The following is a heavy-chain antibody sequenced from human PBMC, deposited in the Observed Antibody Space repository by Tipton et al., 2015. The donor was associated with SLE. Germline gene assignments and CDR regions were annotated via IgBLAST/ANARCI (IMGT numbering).Heavy chain of an antibody. J-gene: IGHJ4*02. CDR2: LNWNGGST. V-gene: IGHV3-20*04. CDR1: GFTYDDYG. CDR3: ARDLSVGTTTSGFDY. D-gene: IGHD1-26*01. Sequence: SLRLSCAASGFTYDDYGMSWVRQAPGKGLEWVSGLNWNGGSTGYADSVRGRFTISRDNAQNSLYLQMNSLRAEDTAFYYCARDLSVGTTTSGFDYWGQGTLVTVSS.